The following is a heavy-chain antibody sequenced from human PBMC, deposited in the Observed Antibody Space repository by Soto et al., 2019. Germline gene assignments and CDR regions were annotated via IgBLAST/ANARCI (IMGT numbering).Heavy chain of an antibody. J-gene: IGHJ5*02. CDR1: GGSISSGDFY. Sequence: ASETLSLTCTVSGGSISSGDFYWSWIRQPPGRGLEWIWYISYSGSTYYNTSLKSRVTISVDTSKNQFSLKLNSVTAADTAVYYCARGGPTGGSYKYNWFDPWGQGTLVTVSS. CDR2: ISYSGST. D-gene: IGHD2-15*01. V-gene: IGHV4-30-4*01. CDR3: ARGGPTGGSYKYNWFDP.